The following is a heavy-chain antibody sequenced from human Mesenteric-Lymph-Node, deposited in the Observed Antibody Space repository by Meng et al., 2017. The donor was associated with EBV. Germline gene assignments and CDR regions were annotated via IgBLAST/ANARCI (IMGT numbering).Heavy chain of an antibody. V-gene: IGHV4-39*01. D-gene: IGHD3-10*01. Sequence: QLPLQESGPGLVRPSRTLSLICTVSSDSISSTSYHWGWIRQPPGKGLEWIGSIYYSGTTYFNPSLESRVSISVDTSKKQFSLRLTSVTAADTAVYYCARQYGSSFDYWGQGTLVTVSS. CDR1: SDSISSTSYH. CDR3: ARQYGSSFDY. CDR2: IYYSGTT. J-gene: IGHJ4*02.